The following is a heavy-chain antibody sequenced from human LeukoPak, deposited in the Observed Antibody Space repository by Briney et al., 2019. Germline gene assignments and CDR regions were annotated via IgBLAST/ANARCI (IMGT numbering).Heavy chain of an antibody. CDR2: IYTSGST. CDR3: ARVSQAPAYCSGGSCYSYPLYYYYMDV. Sequence: PSETLSLTCTVSGGSISSYYWSWIRQPAGKGLEWIGRIYTSGSTNYTPSLKSRVTMSVDTSKNQFSLKLSSVTAADTAVYYCARVSQAPAYCSGGSCYSYPLYYYYMDVWGKGTTVTVSS. V-gene: IGHV4-4*07. J-gene: IGHJ6*03. CDR1: GGSISSYY. D-gene: IGHD2-15*01.